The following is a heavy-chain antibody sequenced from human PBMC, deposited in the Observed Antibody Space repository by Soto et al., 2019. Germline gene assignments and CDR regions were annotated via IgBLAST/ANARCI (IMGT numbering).Heavy chain of an antibody. CDR2: INPSGGST. J-gene: IGHJ6*02. Sequence: ASVKVSCKASGYTFTSYYMHWVRQAPGQGLEWMGIINPSGGSTSYAQKFQGRVTMTRDTSTSTVYMELSSLRSEDTAVYYCARELEPVIGDYYCYGMDVWGQGTPVTVSS. CDR1: GYTFTSYY. CDR3: ARELEPVIGDYYCYGMDV. D-gene: IGHD2-21*01. V-gene: IGHV1-46*01.